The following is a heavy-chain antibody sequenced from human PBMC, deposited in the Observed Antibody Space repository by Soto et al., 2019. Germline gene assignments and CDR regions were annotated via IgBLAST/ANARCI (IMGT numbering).Heavy chain of an antibody. CDR1: GFSLSTSGVG. CDR2: IYWDDDK. J-gene: IGHJ4*02. CDR3: AHRLVVRGVIAFDY. Sequence: QITLKESGPALVKPTQTLTLTCTFSGFSLSTSGVGVGWIRQPPGKALEWLALIYWDDDKRYSPSLKSRLTITKDTSKNQVVLTMTNMDPVDTATYYCAHRLVVRGVIAFDYWGQGTLVTVSS. D-gene: IGHD3-10*01. V-gene: IGHV2-5*02.